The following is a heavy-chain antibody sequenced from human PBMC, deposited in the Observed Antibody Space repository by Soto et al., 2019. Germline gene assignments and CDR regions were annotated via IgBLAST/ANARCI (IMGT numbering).Heavy chain of an antibody. J-gene: IGHJ6*02. D-gene: IGHD3-10*01. CDR1: GGTFSSYA. CDR2: IIPIFGTA. CDR3: AESHKALYYAAGMGHYDYYYDMDV. Sequence: VASVKVSCKASGGTFSSYAISWVRQAPGQGLEWMGGIIPIFGTANYAQKFQGRVTITADKSTSTAYMDLSRLRSEDTAVYYCAESHKALYYAAGMGHYDYYYDMDVCGQGTTVTVYS. V-gene: IGHV1-69*06.